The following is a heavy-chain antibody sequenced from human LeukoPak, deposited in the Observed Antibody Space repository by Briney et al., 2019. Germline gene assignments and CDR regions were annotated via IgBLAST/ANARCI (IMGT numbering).Heavy chain of an antibody. Sequence: ASVKVSCKASGYTFTSYGISWVRQAPGQGLEWMGWISAYNGNTNYAQKLQGRVTTTTDTSTSTAYMELRSLRSDDTAVYYCARDGCSSTSCYSYYYYGMDVWGQGATVTVSS. CDR1: GYTFTSYG. D-gene: IGHD2-2*01. J-gene: IGHJ6*02. CDR2: ISAYNGNT. V-gene: IGHV1-18*01. CDR3: ARDGCSSTSCYSYYYYGMDV.